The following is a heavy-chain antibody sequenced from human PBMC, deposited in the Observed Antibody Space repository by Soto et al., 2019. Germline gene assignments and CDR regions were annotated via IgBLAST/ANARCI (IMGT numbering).Heavy chain of an antibody. Sequence: SSETLSLTCTVSGGSISSYYWSWIRQPAGKGLEWIGRIYTSGSTNYNPSLKSRVTMSVDTSKNQFSLKLSSVTAADTAVYYCARDWDIVVVPAAIGTGYFDYWGQGTLVTVSS. D-gene: IGHD2-2*01. CDR3: ARDWDIVVVPAAIGTGYFDY. CDR2: IYTSGST. V-gene: IGHV4-4*07. J-gene: IGHJ4*02. CDR1: GGSISSYY.